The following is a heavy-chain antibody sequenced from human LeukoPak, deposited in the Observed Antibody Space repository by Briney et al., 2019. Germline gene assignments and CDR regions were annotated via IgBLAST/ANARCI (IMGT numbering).Heavy chain of an antibody. D-gene: IGHD6-13*01. CDR1: GYSISSGYY. CDR3: ARGIAAAGHDAFDI. Sequence: PSETLSLTCTVSGYSISSGYYWGWIRQPPGKGLEWTGSIYHSGSTYYNPSLKSRVTISVDTSKNQFSLKLSSVTAADTAVYYCARGIAAAGHDAFDIWGQGTMVTVSS. J-gene: IGHJ3*02. CDR2: IYHSGST. V-gene: IGHV4-38-2*02.